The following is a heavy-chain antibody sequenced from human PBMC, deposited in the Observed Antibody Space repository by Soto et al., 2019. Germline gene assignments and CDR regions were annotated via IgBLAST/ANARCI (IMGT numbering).Heavy chain of an antibody. V-gene: IGHV5-51*01. J-gene: IGHJ4*02. CDR1: GYSFINYY. D-gene: IGHD3-9*01. Sequence: GESLKISCKTSGYSFINYYIGWVRQMPGKGLELMGFIYPADSETRYSPSFQGQVSISADESISTAYLQWSSLMASDTALYYCARLGFDWHYFDYWGQGTRVTVSS. CDR3: ARLGFDWHYFDY. CDR2: IYPADSET.